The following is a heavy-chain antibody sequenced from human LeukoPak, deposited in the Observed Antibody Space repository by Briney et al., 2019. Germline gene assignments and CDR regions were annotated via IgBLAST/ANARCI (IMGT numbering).Heavy chain of an antibody. CDR1: GFTFSSYG. Sequence: PGGSLRLSCAASGFTFSSYGMHWVRQAPGKGLEWVAVISYDGSNKYYADSVKGRFTISRDNSKNTLYLQMNSLRAEDTAVYYCAKEVTKDGMDVWGQGTTVTVSS. CDR2: ISYDGSNK. V-gene: IGHV3-30*18. J-gene: IGHJ6*02. CDR3: AKEVTKDGMDV.